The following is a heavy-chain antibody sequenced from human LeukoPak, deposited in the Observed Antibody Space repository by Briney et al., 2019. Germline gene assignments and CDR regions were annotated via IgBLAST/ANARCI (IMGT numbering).Heavy chain of an antibody. CDR1: GFTFSSYA. V-gene: IGHV3-23*01. Sequence: GGSLRLSCAASGFTFSSYAMSWVRQAPGKGLEWVSAISGSGGSTYYADSVKGRFTISRDNSKNTLYLQMNSLRAEDTAVYYCAKGNYYYDSSGYPYFDYWDQGTLVTVSS. D-gene: IGHD3-22*01. CDR2: ISGSGGST. CDR3: AKGNYYYDSSGYPYFDY. J-gene: IGHJ4*02.